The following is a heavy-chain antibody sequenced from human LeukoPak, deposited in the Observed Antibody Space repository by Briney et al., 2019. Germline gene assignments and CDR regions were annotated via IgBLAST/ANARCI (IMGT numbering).Heavy chain of an antibody. Sequence: GVSLRLSCSASGFTFSSYAMHWVRQAPGKGLEYVSAVTNNGGATYYADSVKGRFTISRDNSKNTLFLQMTSLRTDDTAVYYCVKLRYYDNTGYYYVGAFGIWGQGTMVTVSS. CDR3: VKLRYYDNTGYYYVGAFGI. V-gene: IGHV3-64D*06. J-gene: IGHJ3*02. CDR2: VTNNGGAT. D-gene: IGHD3-22*01. CDR1: GFTFSSYA.